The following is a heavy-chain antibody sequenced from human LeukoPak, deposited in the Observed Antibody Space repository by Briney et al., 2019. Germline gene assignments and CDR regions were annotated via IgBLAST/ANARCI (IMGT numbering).Heavy chain of an antibody. CDR2: ISSSSSYL. V-gene: IGHV3-21*01. CDR1: GFTFSSYS. CDR3: ARDRYGDYMFDD. J-gene: IGHJ4*02. Sequence: GGSLRLSCAASGFTFSSYSMNSVRHAPGKGLEWVSSISSSSSYLYYADSVKGRFTISRDNAKNTLYLQMNRLRAEDTAVYYCARDRYGDYMFDDWGQGTLVTVSS. D-gene: IGHD4-17*01.